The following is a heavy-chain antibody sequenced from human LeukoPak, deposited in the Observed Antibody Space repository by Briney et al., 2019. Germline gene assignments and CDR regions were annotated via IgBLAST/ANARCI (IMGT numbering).Heavy chain of an antibody. CDR3: ARHGPLWSGYYTEWYFDL. CDR2: IYYSGST. J-gene: IGHJ2*01. V-gene: IGHV4-59*08. CDR1: GGSISSYY. D-gene: IGHD3-3*01. Sequence: SETLSLTCTVSGGSISSYYWSWIRQPPGKGLEWIGYIYYSGSTNYNPSLKSRVTISVDTSKNQFSLKLSSVTAADMAVYYCARHGPLWSGYYTEWYFDLWGRGTLVTVSS.